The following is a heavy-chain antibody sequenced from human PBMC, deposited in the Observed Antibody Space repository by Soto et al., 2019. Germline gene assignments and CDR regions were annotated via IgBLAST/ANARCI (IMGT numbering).Heavy chain of an antibody. V-gene: IGHV1-18*01. D-gene: IGHD2-15*01. CDR1: GYTFTSYG. Sequence: QVQLVQSGAEVKKPGASVKVSCKASGYTFTSYGISWVRQAPGQGLEWMGWISAYNGNTNYAQKLQGRVTMPTDTSSSTAYLVLRSLRSYDTAVYYCARDRGVVVAATHYWFGPWGQGTLVTVSS. J-gene: IGHJ5*02. CDR3: ARDRGVVVAATHYWFGP. CDR2: ISAYNGNT.